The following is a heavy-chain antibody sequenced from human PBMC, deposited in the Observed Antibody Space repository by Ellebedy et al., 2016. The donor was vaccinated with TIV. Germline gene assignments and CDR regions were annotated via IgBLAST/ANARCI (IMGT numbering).Heavy chain of an antibody. CDR1: GYTFTGYY. D-gene: IGHD6-19*01. CDR2: INPHSGGT. Sequence: AASVKVSCKASGYTFTGYYMHWVRQAPGQGLEWMGWINPHSGGTNYAQKFQGRVTLTRDTSISTAYMELSRLTSDDTAGYYCAKGSGGWTEDYFDYWGQGTLVTVSS. CDR3: AKGSGGWTEDYFDY. J-gene: IGHJ4*02. V-gene: IGHV1-2*02.